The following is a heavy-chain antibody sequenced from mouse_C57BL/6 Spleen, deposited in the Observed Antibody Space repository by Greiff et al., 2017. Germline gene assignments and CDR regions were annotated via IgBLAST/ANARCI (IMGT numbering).Heavy chain of an antibody. Sequence: DVKLVESGGGLVKPGGSLKLSCAASGFTFSDYGMHWVRQAPEKGLEWVAYISSGSSTIYYADTVKGRFTISRDNAKNTLFLQMTSLRSEDTAMYYCARGDYDEGAWFAYWGQGTLVTVSA. D-gene: IGHD2-4*01. J-gene: IGHJ3*01. CDR1: GFTFSDYG. V-gene: IGHV5-17*01. CDR3: ARGDYDEGAWFAY. CDR2: ISSGSSTI.